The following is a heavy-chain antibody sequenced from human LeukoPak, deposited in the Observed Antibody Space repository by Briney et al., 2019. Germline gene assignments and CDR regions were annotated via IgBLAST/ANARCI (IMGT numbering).Heavy chain of an antibody. V-gene: IGHV3-21*01. CDR3: ARSYYYDSSGYYGDDY. J-gene: IGHJ4*02. Sequence: PGGSLRLSCAASGFTFSSYWMSWVRQAPGKGLEWVSSISSSSSYIYYADSVKGRFTISRDNAKNSLYLQMNSLRAEDTAVYYCARSYYYDSSGYYGDDYWGQGTLVTISS. CDR1: GFTFSSYW. CDR2: ISSSSSYI. D-gene: IGHD3-22*01.